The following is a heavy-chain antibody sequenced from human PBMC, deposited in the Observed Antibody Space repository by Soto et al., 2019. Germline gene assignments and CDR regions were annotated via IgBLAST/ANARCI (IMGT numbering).Heavy chain of an antibody. V-gene: IGHV5-51*01. D-gene: IGHD3-22*01. CDR1: GYSFTSYW. CDR2: IYPGDSDT. J-gene: IGHJ6*02. Sequence: GESLKISCKGSGYSFTSYWIGWVRQMPGKGLEWMGIIYPGDSDTRYSPSFQGQVTISADKSISTAYLQWSSLKASDTAMYYCARALYYYDTSGYYSYGMDVWGQGTTVTVYS. CDR3: ARALYYYDTSGYYSYGMDV.